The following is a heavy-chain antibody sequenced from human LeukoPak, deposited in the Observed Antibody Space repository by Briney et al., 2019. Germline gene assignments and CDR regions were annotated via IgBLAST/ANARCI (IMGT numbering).Heavy chain of an antibody. J-gene: IGHJ6*02. CDR2: IYYSGST. CDR1: GGSISSGTYY. V-gene: IGHV4-39*07. D-gene: IGHD2-2*01. CDR3: ARDFPYCSSTSCSGMDV. Sequence: SETLSLTCTVSGGSISSGTYYWGWIRRPPGKGLEWIGSIYYSGSTYYNPSLKSRVTISVDTSKNQFSLKLSSVTAADTAVYYCARDFPYCSSTSCSGMDVWGQGTTVTVSS.